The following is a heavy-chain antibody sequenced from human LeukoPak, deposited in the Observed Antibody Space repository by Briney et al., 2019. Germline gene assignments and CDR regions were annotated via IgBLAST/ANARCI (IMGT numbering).Heavy chain of an antibody. CDR2: ISYDGSNK. D-gene: IGHD3-22*01. CDR1: GFTFSSYG. Sequence: GGSLRLSCAASGFTFSSYGMHWVRQAPGKGLEWVAVISYDGSNKYYADSVKGRFTISRDNSKNTLYLQMNSLRAEDTAVYYCAKDGMIVVVLYYFDYWGQGTLVTVSS. CDR3: AKDGMIVVVLYYFDY. V-gene: IGHV3-30*18. J-gene: IGHJ4*02.